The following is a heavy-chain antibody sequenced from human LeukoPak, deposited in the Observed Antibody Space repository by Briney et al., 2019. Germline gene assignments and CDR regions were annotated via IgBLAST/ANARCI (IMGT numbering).Heavy chain of an antibody. CDR1: GFTFSTSA. D-gene: IGHD6-13*01. J-gene: IGHJ4*02. V-gene: IGHV3-21*06. Sequence: TGGSLRLSCAASGFTFSTSAMNWVRQAPGKGLEWVSSINNVRSHIYYADSVRGRFTISRDNANNVLYLQMNSLRAEDTAVYYCARGSSIAAAGTALDYWGQGTLVTVSS. CDR2: INNVRSHI. CDR3: ARGSSIAAAGTALDY.